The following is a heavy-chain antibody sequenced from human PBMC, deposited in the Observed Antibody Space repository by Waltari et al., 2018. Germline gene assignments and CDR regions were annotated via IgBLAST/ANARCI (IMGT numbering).Heavy chain of an antibody. D-gene: IGHD2-15*01. Sequence: QLQLQESGPGLVKPSGTLSLTCHVSGESMSDTYWWNWVRQSPGKGLEWIGQVYRTGKTNYNPSFASRVTVSLDTSTNQFSLKLSSATAADTAVYFCARDRGRGLYLDSWGQGTLVTVSP. CDR3: ARDRGRGLYLDS. CDR1: GESMSDTYW. CDR2: VYRTGKT. V-gene: IGHV4-4*02. J-gene: IGHJ4*02.